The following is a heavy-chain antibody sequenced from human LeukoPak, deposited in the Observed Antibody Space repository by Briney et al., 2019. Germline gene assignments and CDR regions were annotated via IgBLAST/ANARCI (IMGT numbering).Heavy chain of an antibody. V-gene: IGHV4-4*07. J-gene: IGHJ4*02. Sequence: SETLCLTRTLSRVSLSNYWWSWIRQPARKGLEWICRVYPRGTTHYNPSLQSRVTLSVDTSKNQFSLKLSSLTAADTAVYYCARDAGGYADYWGQGTLVTVSS. CDR1: RVSLSNYW. D-gene: IGHD5-12*01. CDR3: ARDAGGYADY. CDR2: VYPRGTT.